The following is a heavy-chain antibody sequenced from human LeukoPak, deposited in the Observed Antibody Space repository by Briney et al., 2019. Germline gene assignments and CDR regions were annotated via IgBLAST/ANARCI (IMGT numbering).Heavy chain of an antibody. CDR3: ARRVGVPGKTVFDY. Sequence: SETLSLTCSVSGGSISSSSSYWGWIRQPPGKGLEWIASISYSGSTYYNASLKSRVTISVDTSKNQVSLKLSSVTAADTAVYYCARRVGVPGKTVFDYWGQGTLVTASS. CDR1: GGSISSSSSY. V-gene: IGHV4-39*01. CDR2: ISYSGST. D-gene: IGHD6-19*01. J-gene: IGHJ4*02.